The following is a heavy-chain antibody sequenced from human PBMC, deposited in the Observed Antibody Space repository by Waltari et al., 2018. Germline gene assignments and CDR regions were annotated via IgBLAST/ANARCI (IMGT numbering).Heavy chain of an antibody. CDR2: IIPIFGTA. V-gene: IGHV1-69*14. D-gene: IGHD2-2*01. Sequence: QVQQVQSGAEVKKPGSSVKVSCKASGVPFSRYAISWVRQAPGQGLEWMGGIIPIFGTANYAQKFQGRVTITADKSTSTAYMELSSLRSEDTAVYYCARLPALPAAMPTIFDYWGQGTLVTVSS. J-gene: IGHJ4*02. CDR3: ARLPALPAAMPTIFDY. CDR1: GVPFSRYA.